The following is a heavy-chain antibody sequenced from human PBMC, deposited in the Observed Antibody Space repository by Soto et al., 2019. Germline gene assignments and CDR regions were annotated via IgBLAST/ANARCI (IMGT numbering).Heavy chain of an antibody. CDR3: AKNQGGSWGHYYYMDV. J-gene: IGHJ6*03. V-gene: IGHV3-53*04. CDR1: GFTVSSNY. Sequence: GGSLRLSCAASGFTVSSNYMSWVRQAPGKGLEWVSVIYSGGSTYYADSVKGRFTISRHNSKNTLYLQMNSLRAEDTAVYYCAKNQGGSWGHYYYMDVWGKGTTVTVSS. D-gene: IGHD2-15*01. CDR2: IYSGGST.